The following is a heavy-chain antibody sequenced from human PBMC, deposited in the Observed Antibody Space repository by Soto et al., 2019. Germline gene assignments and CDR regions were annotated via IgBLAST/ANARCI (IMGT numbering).Heavy chain of an antibody. CDR3: AKARSGYYSSCDY. Sequence: EVQLLESGGGLVQPGGSLRLSCAASGFTFNSYGMSWVRQAPGKGLEWVSGISTSGGSTYYADSVKGRFTISRDNSKNTLYLQMNSLRAEDTAVYYCAKARSGYYSSCDYWGKGSLVTVSS. J-gene: IGHJ4*02. CDR2: ISTSGGST. CDR1: GFTFNSYG. D-gene: IGHD3-22*01. V-gene: IGHV3-23*01.